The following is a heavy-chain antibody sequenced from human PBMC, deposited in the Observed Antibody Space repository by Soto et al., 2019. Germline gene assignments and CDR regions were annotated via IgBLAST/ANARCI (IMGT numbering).Heavy chain of an antibody. Sequence: QVHLVQSGTEGKQPGSSVKVSCKASGGTFSSSGFSWVRQAPGQGLEWMGMIVPSLDTTNYAQKFQARVTITADEVTSTAYMELRSLRSEDTAVYYCARWPQPRYTADPYAVDVWGQGTRVIVSS. V-gene: IGHV1-69*11. CDR3: ARWPQPRYTADPYAVDV. CDR2: IVPSLDTT. J-gene: IGHJ6*02. CDR1: GGTFSSSG. D-gene: IGHD3-16*02.